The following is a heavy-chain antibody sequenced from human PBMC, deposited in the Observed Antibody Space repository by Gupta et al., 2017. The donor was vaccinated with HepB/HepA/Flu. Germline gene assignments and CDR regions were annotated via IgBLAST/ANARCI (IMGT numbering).Heavy chain of an antibody. CDR3: AREPTVVVPLGAFDI. CDR2: ISYDGSNK. V-gene: IGHV3-30-3*01. Sequence: QVQLVESGGGVVQPGRSLRLSCAASGFTFSSYAMHWVRQAPGKGLEWVAVISYDGSNKYYADSVKGRFTISRDNSKNTLYLQMNSLRAEDTAVYYCAREPTVVVPLGAFDIWGQGTMVTVSS. D-gene: IGHD3-22*01. J-gene: IGHJ3*02. CDR1: GFTFSSYA.